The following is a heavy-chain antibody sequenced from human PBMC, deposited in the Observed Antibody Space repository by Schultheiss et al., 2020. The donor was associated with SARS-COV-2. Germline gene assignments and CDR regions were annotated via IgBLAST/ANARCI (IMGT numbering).Heavy chain of an antibody. J-gene: IGHJ4*02. V-gene: IGHV4-59*01. Sequence: SETLSLTCTVSGGSISSYYWSWIRQPPGKGLEWIGYIYYSGSTNYNPSLKSRVTISVDTSKNQFSLKLSSVTAADTAVYYCARDRCSSTSCYAAYFDYWGQGTLVTVSS. CDR3: ARDRCSSTSCYAAYFDY. D-gene: IGHD2-2*01. CDR1: GGSISSYY. CDR2: IYYSGST.